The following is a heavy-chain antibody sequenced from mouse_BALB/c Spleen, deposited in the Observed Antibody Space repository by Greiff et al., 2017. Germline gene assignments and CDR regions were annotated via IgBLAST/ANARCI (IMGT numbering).Heavy chain of an antibody. CDR1: GYTFTSYV. Sequence: EVQLQQSGPELVKPGASVKMSCKASGYTFTSYVMHWVKQKPGQGLEWIGYINPYNDGTKYNEKFKGKATLTSDKSSSTAYMELSSLTSEDSAVYYCANEIYYGFYYFDYWGQGTTLTVSS. CDR2: INPYNDGT. CDR3: ANEIYYGFYYFDY. J-gene: IGHJ2*01. D-gene: IGHD2-1*01. V-gene: IGHV1-14*01.